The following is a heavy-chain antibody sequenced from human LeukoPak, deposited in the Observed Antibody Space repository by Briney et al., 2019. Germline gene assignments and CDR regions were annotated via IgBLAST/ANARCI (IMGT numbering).Heavy chain of an antibody. CDR2: IIPILGIA. CDR1: GGTFSSYA. Sequence: SVKVSCKASGGTFSSYAISWVRQAPGQGLEWMGRIIPILGIANYAQKFQGRVTITADKSTSTAYVELGSLRSEDTAVYYCARGMASYPNWFDPWGQGTLVTVSS. V-gene: IGHV1-69*04. CDR3: ARGMASYPNWFDP. J-gene: IGHJ5*02. D-gene: IGHD1-26*01.